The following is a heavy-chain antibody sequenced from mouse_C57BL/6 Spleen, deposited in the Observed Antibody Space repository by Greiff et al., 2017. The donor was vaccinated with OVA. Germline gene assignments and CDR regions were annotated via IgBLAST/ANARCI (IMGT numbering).Heavy chain of an antibody. V-gene: IGHV5-4*01. CDR1: GFTFSSYA. CDR2: ISDGGSYT. Sequence: EVQGVESGGGLVKPGGSLKLSCAASGFTFSSYAMSWVRQTPEKRLEWVATISDGGSYTYSPDNVKGRFTISRYNAKNNLYLQMSQLKSEDTAMYYCARDGGTDYYAMDYWGQGTSVTVAS. D-gene: IGHD3-3*01. J-gene: IGHJ4*01. CDR3: ARDGGTDYYAMDY.